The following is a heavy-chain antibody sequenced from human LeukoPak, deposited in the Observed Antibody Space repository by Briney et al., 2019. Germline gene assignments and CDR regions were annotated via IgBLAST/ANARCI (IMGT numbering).Heavy chain of an antibody. Sequence: GGSLRLSCAASGFTFSNYGMSWVRQAPGKGLEWVSGISGSGGRTYYADSVKGRFTISRDNSKNTLYLQMNSLRAEDTAVYYCAKEPGSYFGSGSYIYWGQGTLVTVSS. CDR3: AKEPGSYFGSGSYIY. CDR2: ISGSGGRT. V-gene: IGHV3-23*01. J-gene: IGHJ4*02. D-gene: IGHD3-10*01. CDR1: GFTFSNYG.